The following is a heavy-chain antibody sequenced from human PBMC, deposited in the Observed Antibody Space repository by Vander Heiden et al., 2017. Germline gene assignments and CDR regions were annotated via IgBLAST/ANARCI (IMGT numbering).Heavy chain of an antibody. CDR3: ASRGP. J-gene: IGHJ5*02. CDR1: GFSVSSDF. CDR2: IHRGSRM. D-gene: IGHD3-10*01. V-gene: IGHV3-53*01. Sequence: EVQLVESGGGLIQPGGSLSLSCAASGFSVSSDFMSWVRQAPGKGLEFVSAIHRGSRMHYAESVKGRFIISRDNSQNTLYLHMNSLRVEDTALYYCASRGPWGQGALVTVSS.